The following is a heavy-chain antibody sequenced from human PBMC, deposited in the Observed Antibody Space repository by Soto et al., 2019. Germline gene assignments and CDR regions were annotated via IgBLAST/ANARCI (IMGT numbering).Heavy chain of an antibody. CDR2: MSGSGGST. D-gene: IGHD2-8*01. CDR3: AKVYGSFY. Sequence: GSLRLSCAASGFTFSSYAMSWVRQAPGMGLEWVSAMSGSGGSTYYADSVKGRFTIPRGNSKNTLYLQRNSLRAEDTAVYYCAKVYGSFYWGQGTLGTVSS. V-gene: IGHV3-23*01. CDR1: GFTFSSYA. J-gene: IGHJ4*02.